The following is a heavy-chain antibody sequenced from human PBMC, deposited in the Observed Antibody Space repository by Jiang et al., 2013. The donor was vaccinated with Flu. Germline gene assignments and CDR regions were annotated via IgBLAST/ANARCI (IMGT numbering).Heavy chain of an antibody. Sequence: VQLVESGGTVVRPGGSLRLSCSVSGFTFDDYGMTWVRQAPGKGLEWVSGINWNGENTNYADSVAGRFTISRDNARNSLYLQMNSLRVEDTALYYCARGGFGEPVKFSRPPLGDFWGRGTLVTVS. CDR2: INWNGENT. CDR3: ARGGFGEPVKFSRPPLGDF. D-gene: IGHD3-10*01. CDR1: GFTFDDYG. V-gene: IGHV3-20*04. J-gene: IGHJ4*02.